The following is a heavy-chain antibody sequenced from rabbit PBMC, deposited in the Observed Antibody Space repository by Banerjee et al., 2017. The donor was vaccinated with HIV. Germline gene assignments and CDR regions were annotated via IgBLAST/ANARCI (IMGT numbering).Heavy chain of an antibody. V-gene: IGHV1S45*01. CDR2: IYSGDGTT. D-gene: IGHD6-1*01. J-gene: IGHJ4*01. Sequence: QEQLVESGGGLVQPEGSLTLTCTASGFSFSSSYYMCWVRQAPGKGLEWIGCIYSGDGTTYYASWAKGRFTISKTSSTTVTLQMTSLTAADTATYFCARDAGYSGDGYASFNLWGQGTLVTVS. CDR3: ARDAGYSGDGYASFNL. CDR1: GFSFSSSYY.